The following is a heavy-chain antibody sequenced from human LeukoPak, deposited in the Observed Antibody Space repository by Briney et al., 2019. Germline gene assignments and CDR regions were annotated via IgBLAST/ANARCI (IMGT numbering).Heavy chain of an antibody. CDR2: INHSGST. Sequence: SQTLSLTCAVSGGSFSGYYWSWIRQPPGKGLEWIGEINHSGSTNYNPSLKSRVTISVDTSKNQFSLKLSSVTAADTAVYYCARDPLYCSGGSCYPGDYYYYYGMDVWGKGTTVTVSS. CDR1: GGSFSGYY. J-gene: IGHJ6*04. D-gene: IGHD2-15*01. V-gene: IGHV4-34*01. CDR3: ARDPLYCSGGSCYPGDYYYYYGMDV.